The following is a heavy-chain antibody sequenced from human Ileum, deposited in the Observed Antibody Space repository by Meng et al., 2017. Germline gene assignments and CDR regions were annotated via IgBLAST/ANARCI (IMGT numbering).Heavy chain of an antibody. Sequence: SETLSPTCRISGGSISSYYWSWIRPLPGKGLEWIGFIHSTGSINYDPSLKSRVTMSVDTSTNQFSLKLSSVTAADTAVYYCARGGASSRPFVQWGQGTLVTVSS. V-gene: IGHV4-59*01. CDR3: ARGGASSRPFVQ. D-gene: IGHD6-13*01. J-gene: IGHJ4*02. CDR2: IHSTGSI. CDR1: GGSISSYY.